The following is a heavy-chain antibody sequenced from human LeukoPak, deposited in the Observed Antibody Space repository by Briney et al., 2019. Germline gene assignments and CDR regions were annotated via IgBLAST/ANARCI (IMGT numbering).Heavy chain of an antibody. Sequence: PSETLSLTCTVSGGSISSYYWSWIRQPPGKGLEWIGYIYYSGSTNYNPSLKSRVTISVDTSKNQFSLKLSSVTAADTAVYYCARSYGSGSYYIPNFDYWGQGTLVTVSS. V-gene: IGHV4-59*01. D-gene: IGHD3-10*01. CDR3: ARSYGSGSYYIPNFDY. CDR2: IYYSGST. J-gene: IGHJ4*02. CDR1: GGSISSYY.